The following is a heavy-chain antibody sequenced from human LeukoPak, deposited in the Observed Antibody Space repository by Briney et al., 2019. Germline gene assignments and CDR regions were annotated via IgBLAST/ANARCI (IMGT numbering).Heavy chain of an antibody. D-gene: IGHD6-6*01. V-gene: IGHV1-18*01. CDR1: GYTFTNFG. CDR2: FSPYNGDT. J-gene: IGHJ6*02. CDR3: ARAPRKYYYGMDV. Sequence: ASVKVSRKASGYTFTNFGVSWVRQAPGQGLEWMGWFSPYNGDTNFAPKLQGRVTVTTDTSTSTAYMELRSLRSDDTAVYYCARAPRKYYYGMDVWGQGTTVTVSS.